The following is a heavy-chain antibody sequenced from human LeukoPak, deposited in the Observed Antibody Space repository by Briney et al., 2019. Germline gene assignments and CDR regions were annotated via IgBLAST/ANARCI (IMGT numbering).Heavy chain of an antibody. J-gene: IGHJ3*02. CDR3: ARWTAGTRDAFDI. D-gene: IGHD1-1*01. CDR1: GGSISSYY. CDR2: IYYSGST. V-gene: IGHV4-59*01. Sequence: SETLSLTCTVSGGSISSYYWSWIRQPPGRGLEWIGYIYYSGSTNYNPSLKSRVTISVDTSKNQFSLRLSSVTAADTAVYYCARWTAGTRDAFDIWGQGTMVTVSS.